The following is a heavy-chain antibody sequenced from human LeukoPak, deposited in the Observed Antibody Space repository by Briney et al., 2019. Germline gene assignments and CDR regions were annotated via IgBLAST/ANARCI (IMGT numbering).Heavy chain of an antibody. J-gene: IGHJ4*02. CDR1: GGSISSYY. D-gene: IGHD2-21*02. Sequence: SETLSLTCTVSGGSISSYYWSWIRQPPGKGLEWIGEINHSGSTNYNPSLKSRVTISVDTSKNQFSLKLSSVTAADTAVYYCARVLAYCGGDCYSLALDYWGQGTLVTVSS. CDR3: ARVLAYCGGDCYSLALDY. CDR2: INHSGST. V-gene: IGHV4-34*01.